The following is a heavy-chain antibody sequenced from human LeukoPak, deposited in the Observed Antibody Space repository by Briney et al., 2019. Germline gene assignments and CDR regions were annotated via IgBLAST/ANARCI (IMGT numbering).Heavy chain of an antibody. CDR3: ARPGSYDYVWGSYRTTDCGY. Sequence: PSETLSLTCAVSGCSISSGYYWGWIRQPPGKGLEWIGSIYHSGSTYYNPSLKSRVTISVDTSKNQFSLKLSSVTAADTAVYYCARPGSYDYVWGSYRTTDCGYWGQGTMVTVSS. CDR2: IYHSGST. V-gene: IGHV4-38-2*01. CDR1: GCSISSGYY. D-gene: IGHD3-16*02. J-gene: IGHJ4*02.